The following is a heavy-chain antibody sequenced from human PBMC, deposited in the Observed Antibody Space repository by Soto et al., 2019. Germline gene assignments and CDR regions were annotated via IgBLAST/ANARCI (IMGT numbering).Heavy chain of an antibody. CDR2: INAGNGNT. Sequence: QVQLVQSGAEVKKPGASVKVSCKASGYTFTSYAMHWVRQAPGQRLEWMGWINAGNGNTKYSQKFRGRVTITRDTSASTAYMELSSLRSEDTAVYYCARTGYGEQQLVFFTYWGQGTLVTVSS. CDR1: GYTFTSYA. J-gene: IGHJ4*02. CDR3: ARTGYGEQQLVFFTY. V-gene: IGHV1-3*01. D-gene: IGHD6-13*01.